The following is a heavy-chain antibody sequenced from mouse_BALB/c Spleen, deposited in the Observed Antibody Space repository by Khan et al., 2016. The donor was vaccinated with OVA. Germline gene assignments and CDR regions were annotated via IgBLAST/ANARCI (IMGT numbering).Heavy chain of an antibody. CDR1: GYSITSDYA. J-gene: IGHJ4*01. Sequence: EVQLKESGPGLVKPSQSLSLTCTVTGYSITSDYAWNWIRQFPGNKLEWMGYISYSGSTNYNPSLKSRISITRDPSKNQFFLQLNSVTTEDTATYYCARDGSRYNYAMDYWGQGTSVTVSS. CDR3: ARDGSRYNYAMDY. D-gene: IGHD2-3*01. CDR2: ISYSGST. V-gene: IGHV3-2*02.